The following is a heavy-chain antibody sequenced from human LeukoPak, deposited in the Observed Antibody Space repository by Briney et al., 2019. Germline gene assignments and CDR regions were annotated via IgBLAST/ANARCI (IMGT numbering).Heavy chain of an antibody. CDR1: GFTFSTYA. D-gene: IGHD2-21*01. Sequence: GGSLRLSCAASGFTFSTYAMTWVRQAPGKGLEWVSSISDSGGVTFYTDSVKGRFTFSRDNSRNTLSLQMNSLSAEDTAVYYCARLGVAAHVDYWGQGTLVTVPS. CDR3: ARLGVAAHVDY. CDR2: ISDSGGVT. V-gene: IGHV3-23*01. J-gene: IGHJ4*01.